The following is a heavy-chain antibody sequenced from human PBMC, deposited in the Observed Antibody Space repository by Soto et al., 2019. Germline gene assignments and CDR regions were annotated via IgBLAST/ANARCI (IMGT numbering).Heavy chain of an antibody. V-gene: IGHV3-64D*08. CDR1: GFTFSSYA. J-gene: IGHJ3*02. CDR2: ISSNGGST. Sequence: EVQLVESGGGLVQPGGSLRLSCSASGFTFSSYAMHWVRQAPGKGLEYVSAISSNGGSTYYADSVKGRFTISRDNSKNTLYLQMSSLRAEDTAVYYCIGIAAAGTWGAFDIWGQGTMVTVSS. D-gene: IGHD6-13*01. CDR3: IGIAAAGTWGAFDI.